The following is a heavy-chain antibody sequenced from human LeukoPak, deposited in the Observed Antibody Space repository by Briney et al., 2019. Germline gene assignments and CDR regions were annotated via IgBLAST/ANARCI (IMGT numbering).Heavy chain of an antibody. V-gene: IGHV1-18*01. D-gene: IGHD6-13*01. CDR2: ISAYNGNT. Sequence: ASVKVSCKASGYSFTSYGISWVRQAPGQGLEWMGWISAYNGNTNYAQKIQARLTMTTDTSTSTAYMELRSLRSDDTAVYYCARELTYGSSCDYWGQETLVTVSS. CDR1: GYSFTSYG. J-gene: IGHJ4*02. CDR3: ARELTYGSSCDY.